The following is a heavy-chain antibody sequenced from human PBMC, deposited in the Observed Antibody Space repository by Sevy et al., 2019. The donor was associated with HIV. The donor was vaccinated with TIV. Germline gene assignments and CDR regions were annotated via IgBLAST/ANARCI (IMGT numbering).Heavy chain of an antibody. Sequence: GGSLRLSCAASGFTVSSNYMSWVRQAPGKGLEWVSVIYSGGSTYYADSVKGRFTISRDNSKNRLYLQMNSLRAEDTDVYYCARVLGDGYNWGYYYYCGMDVWGQGTTVTVSS. CDR3: ARVLGDGYNWGYYYYCGMDV. V-gene: IGHV3-53*01. CDR2: IYSGGST. CDR1: GFTVSSNY. J-gene: IGHJ6*02. D-gene: IGHD5-12*01.